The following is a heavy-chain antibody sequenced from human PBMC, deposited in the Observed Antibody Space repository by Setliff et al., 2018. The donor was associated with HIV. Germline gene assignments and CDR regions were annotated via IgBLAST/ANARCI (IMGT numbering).Heavy chain of an antibody. D-gene: IGHD3-9*01. J-gene: IGHJ3*02. CDR1: GYTFTGYY. Sequence: ASVKVSCKASGYTFTGYYMHWVRQAPGQGLEWMGWINPNSGGTTYAQKFQGRVTMTRDTSISTAYMEVSRLRSDDTAVYYCARDRRYPYALDIWGQGTMVTV. CDR3: ARDRRYPYALDI. V-gene: IGHV1-2*02. CDR2: INPNSGGT.